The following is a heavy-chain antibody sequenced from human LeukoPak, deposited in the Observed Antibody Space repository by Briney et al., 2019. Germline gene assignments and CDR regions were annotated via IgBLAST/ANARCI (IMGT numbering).Heavy chain of an antibody. CDR2: IYHSGST. CDR3: AREPYYYDSSGYYLSYFDY. D-gene: IGHD3-22*01. Sequence: SQTLSLTCAVSGGSISSGGYSWSWIRQPPGKGLEWIGYIYHSGSTYYNPSLKSRVTISVDRSKNQFSLKLSSVTAADTAVYYCAREPYYYDSSGYYLSYFDYWGQGTLVTVSS. J-gene: IGHJ4*02. CDR1: GGSISSGGYS. V-gene: IGHV4-30-2*01.